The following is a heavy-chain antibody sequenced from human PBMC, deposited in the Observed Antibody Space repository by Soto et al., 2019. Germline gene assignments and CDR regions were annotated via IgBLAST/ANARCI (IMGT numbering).Heavy chain of an antibody. CDR3: AKDRCSGGSCLSAFDI. CDR1: GFTLSSYA. J-gene: IGHJ3*02. Sequence: SLRLYCAASGFTLSSYAMSWVRQAPGKGLEWVSAISGSGGSTYYADSVKGRFTISRDNSKNTLYLQMNSLRAEDTAVYYCAKDRCSGGSCLSAFDIWGQGTMVTVS. V-gene: IGHV3-23*01. D-gene: IGHD2-15*01. CDR2: ISGSGGST.